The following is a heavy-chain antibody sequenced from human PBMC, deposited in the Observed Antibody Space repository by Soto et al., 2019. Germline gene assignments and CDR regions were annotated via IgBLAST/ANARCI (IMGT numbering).Heavy chain of an antibody. D-gene: IGHD3-10*01. Sequence: SETLSLTCTVSGGSISSYYWSWIRQPPGKGLEWIGYIYYSGSTNYNPSLKSRVTISVDTSKNQFSLKLSSVTAADTAVYYCARDNNYGSGSPYALASWFDSWGQGTLVTVSS. CDR1: GGSISSYY. CDR2: IYYSGST. CDR3: ARDNNYGSGSPYALASWFDS. J-gene: IGHJ5*01. V-gene: IGHV4-59*01.